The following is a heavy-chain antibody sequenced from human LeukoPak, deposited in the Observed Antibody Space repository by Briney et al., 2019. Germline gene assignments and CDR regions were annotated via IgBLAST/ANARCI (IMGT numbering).Heavy chain of an antibody. Sequence: SETLSLTCTVSGVSISSYYWSWIRQPAGKGLEWIGLIYSSGSTSYNPSLKSRVTMSVDTSKKQFSLRLSSVTAADTAVYYCARTPIYYFDNSGYYNWGQGTLVTVSS. D-gene: IGHD3-22*01. CDR1: GVSISSYY. J-gene: IGHJ4*02. CDR3: ARTPIYYFDNSGYYN. V-gene: IGHV4-4*07. CDR2: IYSSGST.